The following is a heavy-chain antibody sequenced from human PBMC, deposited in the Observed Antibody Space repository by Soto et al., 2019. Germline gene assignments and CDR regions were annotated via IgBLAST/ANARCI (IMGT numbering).Heavy chain of an antibody. J-gene: IGHJ5*02. Sequence: ASVKVSCKASGYTFTGYYMHCVRQAPGQGLEWMGWINPNSGGTNYAQKFQGRVTMTRDTSISTAYMELSRLRSDDTAVYYCASTTDFYYYDSSGYRYNWFDPWGQGTLVSVSS. D-gene: IGHD3-22*01. CDR1: GYTFTGYY. CDR2: INPNSGGT. CDR3: ASTTDFYYYDSSGYRYNWFDP. V-gene: IGHV1-2*02.